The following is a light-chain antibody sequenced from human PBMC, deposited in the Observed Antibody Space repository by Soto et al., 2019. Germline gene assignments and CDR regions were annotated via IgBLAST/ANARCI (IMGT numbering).Light chain of an antibody. Sequence: EIRVTQSPATVSVYQGERATLSCRASQSVSSNLGWYQQKPGQAPRLLIYGASSRATGIPDRFSGSGSGTDFTLKISRVEADDVGVYYCMQRIEFPITFGLRTRLELK. V-gene: IGKV3D-15*01. J-gene: IGKJ5*01. CDR2: GAS. CDR3: MQRIEFPIT. CDR1: QSVSSN.